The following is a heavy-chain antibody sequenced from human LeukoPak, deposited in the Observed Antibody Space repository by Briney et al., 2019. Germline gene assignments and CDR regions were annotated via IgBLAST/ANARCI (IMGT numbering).Heavy chain of an antibody. CDR3: ARVGGSTVPHGYYYYYYMDV. Sequence: PSETLSLTCTVSGGSVSSYYWSWIRQPPGKGLEWIGYVHDSGYTKYNPSLKSRVGISIDTSKNQFSLKLSSVTAADTAVYYCARVGGSTVPHGYYYYYYMDVWGKGTTVTVSS. D-gene: IGHD3-16*01. V-gene: IGHV4-59*02. CDR1: GGSVSSYY. J-gene: IGHJ6*03. CDR2: VHDSGYT.